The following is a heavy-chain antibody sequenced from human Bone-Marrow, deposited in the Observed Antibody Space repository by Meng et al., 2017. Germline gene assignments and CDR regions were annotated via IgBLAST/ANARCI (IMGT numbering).Heavy chain of an antibody. CDR1: GFTFSSYS. J-gene: IGHJ4*02. Sequence: GESLKISCAASGFTFSSYSMNWVRQAPGKGLEWVSSISSSSSYIYYADSVKGRFTIFRDNAKNSLYLQMNSLRAEDTAVYYCARDLVFGELLGFDYWGQGTLVTVSS. CDR2: ISSSSSYI. D-gene: IGHD3-10*02. V-gene: IGHV3-21*01. CDR3: ARDLVFGELLGFDY.